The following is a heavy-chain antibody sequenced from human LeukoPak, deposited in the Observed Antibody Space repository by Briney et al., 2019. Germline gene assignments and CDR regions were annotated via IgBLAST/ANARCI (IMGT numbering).Heavy chain of an antibody. CDR2: ISYDGGNK. J-gene: IGHJ3*02. CDR1: GFTFSSYG. V-gene: IGHV3-30*18. CDR3: AKDSLLGYCSSTSCYSGAFDI. Sequence: PGGSLRLSCAASGFTFSSYGMHWVRQAPGKGLEWVAVISYDGGNKYYADSVKGRFTISRDNSKNTLYLQMNSLRAEDTAVYYCAKDSLLGYCSSTSCYSGAFDIWGQGTMVTVSS. D-gene: IGHD2-2*01.